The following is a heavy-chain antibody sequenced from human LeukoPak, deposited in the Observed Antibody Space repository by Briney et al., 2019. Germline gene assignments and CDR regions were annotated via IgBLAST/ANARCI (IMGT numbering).Heavy chain of an antibody. CDR2: ISSSGSTI. J-gene: IGHJ6*04. D-gene: IGHD3-10*02. CDR3: AELGITMIGGV. V-gene: IGHV3-48*03. Sequence: GGSLRLSCTASGFTFGDYAMSWFGQAPGKWLEWVSYISSSGSTIYYADSVKGRFTISRDNAKNSLYLQMNSLRAEDTAVYYCAELGITMIGGVWGKGTTVTISS. CDR1: GFTFGDYA.